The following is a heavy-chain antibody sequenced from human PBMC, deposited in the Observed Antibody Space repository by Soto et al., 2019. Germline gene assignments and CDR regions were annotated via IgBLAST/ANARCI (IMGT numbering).Heavy chain of an antibody. Sequence: QVQLQESGPGLVKPSGTLSLTCAVSGGSISSSNWWSWVRQPPGKGLEWIGEIYHSGSTNYNPSLKSLVTISVDKSNNQFSLKLSSVIAADTAVYYCARGRQLHPLFFDYWGQGTLVTVSS. D-gene: IGHD6-6*01. J-gene: IGHJ4*02. CDR3: ARGRQLHPLFFDY. CDR1: GGSISSSNW. V-gene: IGHV4-4*02. CDR2: IYHSGST.